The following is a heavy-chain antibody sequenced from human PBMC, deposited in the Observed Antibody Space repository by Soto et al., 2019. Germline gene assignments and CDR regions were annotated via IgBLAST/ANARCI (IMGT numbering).Heavy chain of an antibody. CDR3: AKLVWFGDLHFSYYGMDV. CDR2: ISGSGGST. V-gene: IGHV3-23*01. J-gene: IGHJ6*02. Sequence: GESLKISCAASGFTFSSYAMSWVRQAPGKGLEWVSAISGSGGSTYYADSVKGRFTISRDNSKNTLYLQRNSLRAEDTAVYYCAKLVWFGDLHFSYYGMDVWGQGTTVTVSS. D-gene: IGHD3-10*01. CDR1: GFTFSSYA.